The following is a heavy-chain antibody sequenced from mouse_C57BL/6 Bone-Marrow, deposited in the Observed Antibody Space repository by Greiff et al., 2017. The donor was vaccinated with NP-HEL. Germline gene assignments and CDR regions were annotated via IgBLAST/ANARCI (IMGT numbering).Heavy chain of an antibody. CDR2: FTMYSDAT. CDR3: ARSGLTGAGGDAMDY. V-gene: IGHV1-49*01. CDR1: YFAFMASA. Sequence: LQESGAELVRPGSSVKLSCKDSYFAFMASAMHWVKQRPGHGLEWIGSFTMYSDATEYSENFKGKATLTANTSSSTAYMELSSLTSEDSAVYYGARSGLTGAGGDAMDYWGQGTSVTVSS. D-gene: IGHD4-1*01. J-gene: IGHJ4*01.